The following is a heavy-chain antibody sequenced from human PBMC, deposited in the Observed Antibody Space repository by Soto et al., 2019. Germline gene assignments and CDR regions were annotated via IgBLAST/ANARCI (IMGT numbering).Heavy chain of an antibody. CDR2: LTDSGDNT. V-gene: IGHV3-23*01. J-gene: IGHJ4*02. CDR3: AKTVREGASGSYSFFDY. CDR1: GFTFSSYA. D-gene: IGHD1-26*01. Sequence: GGSLRLSCAASGFTFSSYAMSWVRQAPGKGLEWVSALTDSGDNTFYADSVKGRFTIFRDNSKNTLYLQMNSLRAEDTALYYCAKTVREGASGSYSFFDYWGQGTLVTVS.